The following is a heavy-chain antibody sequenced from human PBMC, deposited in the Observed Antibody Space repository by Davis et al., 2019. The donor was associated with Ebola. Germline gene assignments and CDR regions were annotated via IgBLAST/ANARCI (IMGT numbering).Heavy chain of an antibody. CDR2: IYYSGSI. V-gene: IGHV4-59*08. D-gene: IGHD6-13*01. J-gene: IGHJ5*02. Sequence: SETLSLTCSVSGASISSYYWSWIRQPPGKGLEWIGYIYYSGSINYNPSLKSRVTISVDTSKNQFSRKLSSVTAADTAMYYCARRGTSSWYAGWFDPWGQGTLVTVSS. CDR1: GASISSYY. CDR3: ARRGTSSWYAGWFDP.